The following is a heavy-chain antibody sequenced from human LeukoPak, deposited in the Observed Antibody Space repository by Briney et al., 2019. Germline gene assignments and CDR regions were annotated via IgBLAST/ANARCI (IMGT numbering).Heavy chain of an antibody. CDR2: MNPNSGNT. V-gene: IGHV1-8*01. CDR1: GYTFTSYD. CDR3: ARGERYDSSGYPDS. J-gene: IGHJ4*02. D-gene: IGHD3-22*01. Sequence: GASVKVSCKASGYTFTSYDINWVRQATGQGLEWMGWMNPNSGNTGYAQKFQGRVTMTRNTSISTAYMELTRLTPDDTAVYYCARGERYDSSGYPDSWGQGTLVTVSS.